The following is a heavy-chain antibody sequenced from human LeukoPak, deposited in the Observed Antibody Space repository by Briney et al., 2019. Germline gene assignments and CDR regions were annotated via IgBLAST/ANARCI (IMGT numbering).Heavy chain of an antibody. CDR3: AKGKGVVPAAIRGGNWFDP. D-gene: IGHD2-2*01. J-gene: IGHJ5*02. CDR1: GFTFSSYA. Sequence: PGGSLRLSRAASGFTFSSYAMSWVRQAPGKGLEWVSAISGSGGSTYYADSVKGRFTISRDNSKNTLYLQMNSLRAEDTAVYYCAKGKGVVPAAIRGGNWFDPWGQGTLVTVSS. CDR2: ISGSGGST. V-gene: IGHV3-23*01.